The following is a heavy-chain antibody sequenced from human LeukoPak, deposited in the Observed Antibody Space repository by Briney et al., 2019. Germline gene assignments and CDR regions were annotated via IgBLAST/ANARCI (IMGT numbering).Heavy chain of an antibody. D-gene: IGHD3-10*01. CDR3: ARGWFGAHPNY. CDR2: ISDNNRYM. J-gene: IGHJ4*02. V-gene: IGHV3-21*01. Sequence: GGSLRLSCAASGFTFSSYSMNWVRQAPGKGLEWVSSISDNNRYMYYADSVKGRFTISRDNAKNSLNLQMNSLRAEDTAVYYCARGWFGAHPNYWGQGTLVTVSS. CDR1: GFTFSSYS.